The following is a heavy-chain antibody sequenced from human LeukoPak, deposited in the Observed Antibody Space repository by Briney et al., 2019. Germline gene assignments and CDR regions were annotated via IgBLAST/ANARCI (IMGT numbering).Heavy chain of an antibody. CDR1: GFTFSSYG. CDR3: ARGGNYDILMGYFDY. V-gene: IGHV3-33*08. CDR2: IWYDGSNK. J-gene: IGHJ4*02. Sequence: GGSLRLSCAASGFTFSSYGMHWVRQAPGKGLEWVAVIWYDGSNKYYADSVKGRFTISRDNSKNTLYLQMNSLRAEDTAVYYCARGGNYDILMGYFDYWGQGTLVTVSS. D-gene: IGHD3-9*01.